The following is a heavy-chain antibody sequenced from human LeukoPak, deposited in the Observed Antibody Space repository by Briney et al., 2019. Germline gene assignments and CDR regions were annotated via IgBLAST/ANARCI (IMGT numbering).Heavy chain of an antibody. CDR3: ARDGLYTKDFDY. D-gene: IGHD4-11*01. Sequence: VSVKVSCKASGYTFTSYGIGWVRQAPGQGLEWMGWISAYNGNTNYAQKLQGRVTMTTDTSTSTAYMELRSLRSDDTAVYYCARDGLYTKDFDYWGQGTLVTVSS. V-gene: IGHV1-18*01. CDR1: GYTFTSYG. J-gene: IGHJ4*02. CDR2: ISAYNGNT.